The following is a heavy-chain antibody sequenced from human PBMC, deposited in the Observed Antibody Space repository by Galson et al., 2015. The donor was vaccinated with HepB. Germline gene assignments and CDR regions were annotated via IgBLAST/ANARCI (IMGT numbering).Heavy chain of an antibody. CDR1: GFTFSSYG. D-gene: IGHD5-24*01. Sequence: SLRLSCAASGFTFSSYGMHWVRQAPGKGLEWVAVISYDGSNKYYADSVKGRFTISRDNSKNTLYLQMNSLRAEDTAVYYCATAGGDGYKVDYWGQGTLVTVSS. CDR3: ATAGGDGYKVDY. CDR2: ISYDGSNK. V-gene: IGHV3-30*03. J-gene: IGHJ4*02.